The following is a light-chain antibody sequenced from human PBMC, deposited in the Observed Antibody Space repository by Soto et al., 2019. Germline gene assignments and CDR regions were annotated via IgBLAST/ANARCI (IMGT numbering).Light chain of an antibody. CDR2: EVT. CDR1: SSDIGEYNY. Sequence: QSALTQPASVSGSPGQSITISCTGTSSDIGEYNYVSWYQQDIGTAPKLIIYEVTKRPSGISTRFSGSKSGNTASLTISGLQADDEADYYCSSYTVSSTLVFGGGTKVTVL. V-gene: IGLV2-14*01. J-gene: IGLJ2*01. CDR3: SSYTVSSTLV.